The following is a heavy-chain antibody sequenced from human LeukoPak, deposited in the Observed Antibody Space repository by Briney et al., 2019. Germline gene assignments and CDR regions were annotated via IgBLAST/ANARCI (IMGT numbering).Heavy chain of an antibody. CDR3: VKDMGFDLLKDAFHV. Sequence: PGGSLRLSCVGSGFSLEDYAMHWVRQVPGKGLEWVSSISWDSGNQAYTDSVKGRFNISRDNGKNSLYLQMNSLRPEDTAFYYCVKDMGFDLLKDAFHVWGQGTLVTVSS. D-gene: IGHD3-9*01. CDR2: ISWDSGNQ. J-gene: IGHJ3*01. V-gene: IGHV3-9*01. CDR1: GFSLEDYA.